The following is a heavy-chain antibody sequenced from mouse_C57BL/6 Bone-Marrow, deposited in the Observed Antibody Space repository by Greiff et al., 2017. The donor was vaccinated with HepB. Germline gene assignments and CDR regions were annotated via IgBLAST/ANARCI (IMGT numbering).Heavy chain of an antibody. J-gene: IGHJ1*03. D-gene: IGHD1-1*01. CDR3: ARYYYGSSSSYWYFDV. Sequence: EVKLVESGGGLVQPGGSLKLSCAASGFTFSDYYMYWVRQTPEKRLEWVAYISNGGGSTYYPDTVKGRFTISRDNAKNTLYLQMSRLKSEDTAMYYCARYYYGSSSSYWYFDVWGTGTTVTVSS. V-gene: IGHV5-12*01. CDR1: GFTFSDYY. CDR2: ISNGGGST.